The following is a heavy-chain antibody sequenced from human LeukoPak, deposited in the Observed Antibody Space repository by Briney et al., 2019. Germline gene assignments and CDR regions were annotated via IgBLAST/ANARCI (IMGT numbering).Heavy chain of an antibody. CDR1: GGSFNSFF. CDR2: IYTSGST. CDR3: ARRGTWFDP. Sequence: SETLSLTCTVSGGSFNSFFWSWIRQPPGKGLEWIGYIYTSGSTYYNPSLKSRVTISLDTSKNQFSLKLISVTAADTAVYYCARRGTWFDPWGQGTLVTVSS. D-gene: IGHD3-10*01. V-gene: IGHV4-4*09. J-gene: IGHJ5*02.